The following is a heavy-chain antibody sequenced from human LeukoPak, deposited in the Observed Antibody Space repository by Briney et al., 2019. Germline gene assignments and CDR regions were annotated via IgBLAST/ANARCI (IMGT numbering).Heavy chain of an antibody. D-gene: IGHD1-20*01. J-gene: IGHJ4*02. Sequence: GGSLRLSCAASGFSFSDPGMDWVPQAPGKGLEWVSSVSASSAFIWYADSVKGRFTISRDNAKNSLYLRMSSLRAEDTALYFCVRVLTVTTREYYFDLWGQGTLVTVSS. CDR3: VRVLTVTTREYYFDL. CDR1: GFSFSDPG. CDR2: VSASSAFI. V-gene: IGHV3-21*01.